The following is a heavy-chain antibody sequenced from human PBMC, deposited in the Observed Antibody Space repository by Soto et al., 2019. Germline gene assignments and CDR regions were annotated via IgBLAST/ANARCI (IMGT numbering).Heavy chain of an antibody. J-gene: IGHJ4*02. D-gene: IGHD2-15*01. Sequence: QLQLQESGSGLVKPSQTLSLTCAVSGGSISSGGYSWTWIRQPPGKGLECIGYIYHSGSTYYNPSLKSRVTISVDRSKNQFSLKLSSVTAADTAVYYCATVDCTGGSCHFDYWGQGTLVTVSS. V-gene: IGHV4-30-2*01. CDR2: IYHSGST. CDR3: ATVDCTGGSCHFDY. CDR1: GGSISSGGYS.